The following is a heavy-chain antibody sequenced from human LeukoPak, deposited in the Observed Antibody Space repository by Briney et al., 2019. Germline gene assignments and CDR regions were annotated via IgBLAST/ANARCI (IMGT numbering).Heavy chain of an antibody. J-gene: IGHJ4*02. CDR1: GFSFSNYG. D-gene: IGHD3-22*01. Sequence: GGSLRLSCAASGFSFSNYGIHCVRQAPGKGLEWVAFIQYDGSNKYYADSVKGRFTISRDNSKNTLYLHMNSLRVEDTAVYNCAKDNTPMIVVVIPYYFDYWGQGTLVTVSS. V-gene: IGHV3-30*02. CDR2: IQYDGSNK. CDR3: AKDNTPMIVVVIPYYFDY.